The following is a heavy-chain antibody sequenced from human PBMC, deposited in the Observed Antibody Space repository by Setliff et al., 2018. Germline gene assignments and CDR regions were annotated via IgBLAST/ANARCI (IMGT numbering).Heavy chain of an antibody. J-gene: IGHJ5*01. CDR3: ARRKTAMVTGGWFDP. Sequence: GASVKVSCKASGGTFSSYAISWVRQAPGQGLEWMGGIIPIFGTANYAQKFQGRVTITTDESTSTAYMELSSLRYEDTAVYYCARRKTAMVTGGWFDPWGQGTMVTVSS. V-gene: IGHV1-69*05. CDR1: GGTFSSYA. CDR2: IIPIFGTA. D-gene: IGHD5-18*01.